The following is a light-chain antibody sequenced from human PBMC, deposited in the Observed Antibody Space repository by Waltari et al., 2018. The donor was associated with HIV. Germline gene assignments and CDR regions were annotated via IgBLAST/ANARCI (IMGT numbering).Light chain of an antibody. Sequence: QSALTQPASVSGSPGQSITISCTGTSSDVGGYNYVSWYQQHPGKAPKLMIYDVSKRPSGVSNRFPGSKSGNTASLTISGLQAEDEADYYCSSYTSSSTPHVVFGGGTKLTVL. CDR3: SSYTSSSTPHVV. V-gene: IGLV2-14*01. J-gene: IGLJ2*01. CDR1: SSDVGGYNY. CDR2: DVS.